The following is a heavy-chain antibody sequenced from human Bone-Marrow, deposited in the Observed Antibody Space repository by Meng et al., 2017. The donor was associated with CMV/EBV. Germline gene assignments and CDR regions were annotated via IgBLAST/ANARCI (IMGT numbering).Heavy chain of an antibody. CDR2: ISAYNGNT. J-gene: IGHJ6*02. V-gene: IGHV1-18*01. Sequence: ASVKVSCKASGYTFTSYGISWVRQAPGQGLEWMGWISAYNGNTNYAQKLQGRVTMTTDTSTSTAYMELRSLRSDDTAVYYCATLRYFDWPQQNYGMDVWGPGTTVTVAS. CDR1: GYTFTSYG. CDR3: ATLRYFDWPQQNYGMDV. D-gene: IGHD3-9*01.